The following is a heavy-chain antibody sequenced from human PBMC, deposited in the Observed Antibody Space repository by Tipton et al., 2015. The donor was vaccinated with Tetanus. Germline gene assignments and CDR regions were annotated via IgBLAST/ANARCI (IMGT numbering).Heavy chain of an antibody. J-gene: IGHJ4*02. D-gene: IGHD2-15*01. CDR2: SWYDDTDK. V-gene: IGHV3-33*01. CDR3: AREADCRGGSCFSGDFDS. Sequence: SLRLSCAASGFIFSSYGIHWVRQAPGKGLEWVAVSWYDDTDKHYADYVKCRFTISRDNYKNILYQQMNSLRAEDTAVYYCAREADCRGGSCFSGDFDSWGQKTQVTVST. CDR1: GFIFSSYG.